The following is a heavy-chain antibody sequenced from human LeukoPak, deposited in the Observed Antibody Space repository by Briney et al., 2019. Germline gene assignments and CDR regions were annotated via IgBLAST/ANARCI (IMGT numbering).Heavy chain of an antibody. V-gene: IGHV3-21*01. CDR1: GFTFSSYS. Sequence: GGSLRLSCAVSGFTFSSYSMNWVRQAPGKGLEWVSSISSSSSYIYYADSVKGRFTISRDNAKNSLYLQMNSLRAEDTAVYYCAEGTHDYGGNYYYYGMDVWGQGTTVTVSS. D-gene: IGHD4-23*01. CDR3: AEGTHDYGGNYYYYGMDV. J-gene: IGHJ6*02. CDR2: ISSSSSYI.